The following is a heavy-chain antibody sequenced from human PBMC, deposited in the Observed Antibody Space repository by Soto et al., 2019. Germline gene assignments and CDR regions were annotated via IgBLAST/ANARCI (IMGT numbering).Heavy chain of an antibody. Sequence: EVQLVESGGDLVQPGGSLRLSCVASGFTFSGFWMHWVRQAPGKGLVWVSRIVSDGSDTSYADSVKGRFTISRDNAKNTLYLQMNSLRAEDTAVYYCAKSRGVGATEHWGPGTLVIVSS. CDR3: AKSRGVGATEH. CDR2: IVSDGSDT. V-gene: IGHV3-74*01. J-gene: IGHJ4*02. CDR1: GFTFSGFW. D-gene: IGHD1-26*01.